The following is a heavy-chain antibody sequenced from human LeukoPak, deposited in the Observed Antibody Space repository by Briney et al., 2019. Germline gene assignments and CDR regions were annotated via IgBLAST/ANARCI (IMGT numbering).Heavy chain of an antibody. D-gene: IGHD4-17*01. CDR2: IYYSGST. CDR3: ARQNGDYRDFDY. V-gene: IGHV4-59*08. J-gene: IGHJ4*02. Sequence: SETLSLTCTVFGGSISSYYWSWIRQPPGKGLEWIGYIYYSGSTNYNPSLKSRVTVSVDTSKNQFSLKLSSVTAADTAVYYCARQNGDYRDFDYWGQGTLVTVSS. CDR1: GGSISSYY.